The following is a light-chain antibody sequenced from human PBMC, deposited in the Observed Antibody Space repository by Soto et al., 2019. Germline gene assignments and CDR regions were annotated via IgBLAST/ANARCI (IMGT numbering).Light chain of an antibody. J-gene: IGKJ2*01. V-gene: IGKV1-5*01. CDR1: QSISSW. CDR3: QQYNSYPYT. CDR2: DAS. Sequence: DIQMTQSPSTLSASVGDRVTITCRASQSISSWLAWYQQKPGKSPKLLIYDASSLESGVPSRFSGSGSGTEFPLTISSLHPDDFATYYCQQYNSYPYTFGQGTKLEIK.